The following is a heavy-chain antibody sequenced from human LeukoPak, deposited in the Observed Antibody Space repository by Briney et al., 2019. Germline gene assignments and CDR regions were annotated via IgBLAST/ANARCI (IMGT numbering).Heavy chain of an antibody. J-gene: IGHJ5*02. CDR3: ARDVGLSSSWYQNNWFDP. D-gene: IGHD6-13*01. CDR1: GFTFSSYE. CDR2: ISSSGSTI. V-gene: IGHV3-48*03. Sequence: GGSLRLSCAASGFTFSSYEMNWVRQAPGKGLEWVSYISSSGSTIYYAGSVKGRFTISRDNAKNSLYLQMNSLRAEDTAVYYCARDVGLSSSWYQNNWFDPWGQGTLVTVSS.